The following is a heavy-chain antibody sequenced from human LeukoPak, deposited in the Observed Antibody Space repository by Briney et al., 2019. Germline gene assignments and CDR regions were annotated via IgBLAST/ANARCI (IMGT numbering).Heavy chain of an antibody. Sequence: GGSLRLSCAASGFTFSSYWMHWVRQAPGKGLVWVSRINSDGSSTSYADSVEGRFTISRDNAKNTLYLQMNSLRAEDTAVYYCARAESYGSGSYRGMDVWGKGTTVTVSS. J-gene: IGHJ6*04. CDR3: ARAESYGSGSYRGMDV. CDR1: GFTFSSYW. CDR2: INSDGSST. V-gene: IGHV3-74*01. D-gene: IGHD3-10*01.